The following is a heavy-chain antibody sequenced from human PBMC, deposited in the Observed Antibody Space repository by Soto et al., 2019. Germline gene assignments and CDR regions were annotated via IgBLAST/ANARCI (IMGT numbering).Heavy chain of an antibody. J-gene: IGHJ4*02. V-gene: IGHV3-30-3*01. CDR2: ISYDGIHQ. CDR1: GFTFSTYA. D-gene: IGHD4-17*01. Sequence: PGGSLRLSCAASGFTFSTYAMHWVRQAPGKGLEWVALISYDGIHQYYADSVKGRFTISRDNSKNTLFLQMNSLRAQDTSVYYCARVSTVVTHYFDYWGQGSLVTVSS. CDR3: ARVSTVVTHYFDY.